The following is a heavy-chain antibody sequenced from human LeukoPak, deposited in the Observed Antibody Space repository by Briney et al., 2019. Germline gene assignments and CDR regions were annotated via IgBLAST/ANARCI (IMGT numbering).Heavy chain of an antibody. CDR3: AKDISPFYYGSGSNFDY. V-gene: IGHV3-7*03. CDR2: IKPDGSEK. Sequence: GGSLRLSCAASGLTFSTYWMSWVRQAPGKGLEWVANIKPDGSEKYYADSVKGRFTISRDNAKNSLYLQMNSLRAEDMALYYCAKDISPFYYGSGSNFDYWGQGTLVTVSS. CDR1: GLTFSTYW. J-gene: IGHJ4*02. D-gene: IGHD3-10*01.